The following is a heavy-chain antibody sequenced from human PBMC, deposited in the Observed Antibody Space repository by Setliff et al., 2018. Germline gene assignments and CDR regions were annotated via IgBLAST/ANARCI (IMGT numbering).Heavy chain of an antibody. CDR2: IGGRGIST. D-gene: IGHD1-26*01. CDR1: GFTFGDFA. CDR3: AKDFRGSYLVSPLDY. V-gene: IGHV3-23*01. Sequence: GGSLRLSCAASGFTFGDFAMTWVRQAPGKGLEWVSGIGGRGISTYYADSVKGRFTISRDNSKNTLYLQMNSLRAEDTAVYYCAKDFRGSYLVSPLDYWGQGTLVTVSS. J-gene: IGHJ4*02.